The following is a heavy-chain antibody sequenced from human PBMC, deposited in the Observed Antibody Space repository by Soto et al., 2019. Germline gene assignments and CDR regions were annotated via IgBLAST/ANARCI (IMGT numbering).Heavy chain of an antibody. J-gene: IGHJ1*01. CDR1: GFTFSSYA. CDR3: AKYFFGDDFSHFQH. Sequence: GGSLRLSCAASGFTFSSYAMSWVRQAPGKGLEWVSAFSGSGGSTYYADSVKGRFTISRDNSKNTLYLQMNSLRAEDTAVYYCAKYFFGDDFSHFQHWGQGTLVTVSS. V-gene: IGHV3-23*01. D-gene: IGHD3-10*01. CDR2: FSGSGGST.